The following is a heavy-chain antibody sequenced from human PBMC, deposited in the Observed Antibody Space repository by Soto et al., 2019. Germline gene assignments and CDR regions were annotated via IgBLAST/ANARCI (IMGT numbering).Heavy chain of an antibody. CDR2: IYYSGST. CDR3: ARSTGSMDV. Sequence: PSETLSLTCTVSGGSVSSGSYYWSWIRQPPGKGLEWIGYIYYSGSTNYNPSLKSRVTISVDTSKNQFSLELSSVTAADTAVYYCARSTGSMDVWGQGTTVTVSS. D-gene: IGHD3-9*01. CDR1: GGSVSSGSYY. V-gene: IGHV4-61*01. J-gene: IGHJ6*02.